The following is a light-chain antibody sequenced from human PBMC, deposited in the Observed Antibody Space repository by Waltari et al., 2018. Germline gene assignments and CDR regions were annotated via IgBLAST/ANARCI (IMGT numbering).Light chain of an antibody. Sequence: EIVLTQSPATLSLSPGDRATLPRSSSQSVGNFLAWYQHKPGPAPRPLIYDTSNRATGIPATFSGSGSGTDFTLPISSLQPEDFALYYCQQRSGWPPSVTFGQGTRLEI. CDR3: QQRSGWPPSVT. J-gene: IGKJ5*01. CDR2: DTS. V-gene: IGKV3-11*01. CDR1: QSVGNF.